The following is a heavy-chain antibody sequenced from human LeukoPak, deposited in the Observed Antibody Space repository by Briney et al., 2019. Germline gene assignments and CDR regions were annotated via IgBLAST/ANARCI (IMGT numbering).Heavy chain of an antibody. CDR2: ISGSGGST. D-gene: IGHD6-19*01. Sequence: GGSLRLSCAASGFTFSSYAMSWVRQAPGKGLEWVSAISGSGGSTYYADSVKGRFTISRDNSKNTLYLQMKSLRAEDTAVYYCALGYSSGWPYFDYWGQGTLVTVSS. J-gene: IGHJ4*02. CDR1: GFTFSSYA. V-gene: IGHV3-23*01. CDR3: ALGYSSGWPYFDY.